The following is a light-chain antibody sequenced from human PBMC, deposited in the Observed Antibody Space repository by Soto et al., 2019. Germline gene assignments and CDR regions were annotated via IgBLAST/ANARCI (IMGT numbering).Light chain of an antibody. CDR3: PSYDSSLSGFYV. Sequence: QAVVTQPPSVSGAPGQRVTISCTGSSSNIGAGYDVHWYQQLPGTAPKFLIYGNSNRPSGVPDRFSGSKSGTSASLAITGLQAEDEADYYCPSYDSSLSGFYVFGTGTKLTVL. CDR2: GNS. J-gene: IGLJ1*01. CDR1: SSNIGAGYD. V-gene: IGLV1-40*01.